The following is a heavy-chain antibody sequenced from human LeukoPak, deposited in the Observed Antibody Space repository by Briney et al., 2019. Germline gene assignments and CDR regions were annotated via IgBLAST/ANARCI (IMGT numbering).Heavy chain of an antibody. D-gene: IGHD5-18*01. J-gene: IGHJ5*01. CDR1: GYTFPGYW. CDR3: ARRRGSSFEYRFDF. Sequence: GESLKISCKGSGYTFPGYWIAWVRQMPGKGLEWMGVIFPSDSETRYSPSFQGQVTFSADKSTSTAYLQWSSLKASDTAIYYCARRRGSSFEYRFDFWGQGTLVTVSS. CDR2: IFPSDSET. V-gene: IGHV5-51*01.